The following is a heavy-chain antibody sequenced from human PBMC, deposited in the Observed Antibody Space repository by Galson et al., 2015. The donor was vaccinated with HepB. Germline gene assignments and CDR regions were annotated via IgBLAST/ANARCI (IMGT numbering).Heavy chain of an antibody. D-gene: IGHD3-10*01. Sequence: SLRLSCAASGFTVSSNYMSWVRQAPGKGLEWVSVIYSGGSTYYADSVKGRFTISRDNSKNTLYLQMNSLRAEDTAVYYCARVKAEIPTRMVRTHAFDIWGQGTMVTVSS. CDR2: IYSGGST. J-gene: IGHJ3*02. CDR1: GFTVSSNY. V-gene: IGHV3-53*01. CDR3: ARVKAEIPTRMVRTHAFDI.